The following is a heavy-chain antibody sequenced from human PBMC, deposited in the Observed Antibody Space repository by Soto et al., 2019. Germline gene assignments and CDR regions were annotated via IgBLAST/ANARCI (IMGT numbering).Heavy chain of an antibody. D-gene: IGHD1-7*01. V-gene: IGHV3-9*01. CDR1: GFTFDDYA. CDR2: ISWNSGSI. CDR3: EKVNGPVITETTPWSAP. Sequence: GGSLRLSCAASGFTFDDYAMHWVRQAPGKGLEWVSGISWNSGSIGYADSVKGRFTISRDNAKNSLYLQMNSLRAEDTALYYCEKVNGPVITETTPWSAPGGQETLVTVSS. J-gene: IGHJ5*02.